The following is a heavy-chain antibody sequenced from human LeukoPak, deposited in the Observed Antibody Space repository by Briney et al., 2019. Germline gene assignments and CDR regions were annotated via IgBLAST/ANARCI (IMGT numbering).Heavy chain of an antibody. V-gene: IGHV1-2*02. D-gene: IGHD2-15*01. Sequence: ASVKVSCKASGYTFTGYYMHWVRQAPGQGLEWMGWINPNSGGTNYAQKLQGRVTMTTDTSTSTAYMELRSLRSDDTAVYYCAREGWRVPRRSGDAFDIWGQGTMVTVSS. J-gene: IGHJ3*02. CDR2: INPNSGGT. CDR3: AREGWRVPRRSGDAFDI. CDR1: GYTFTGYY.